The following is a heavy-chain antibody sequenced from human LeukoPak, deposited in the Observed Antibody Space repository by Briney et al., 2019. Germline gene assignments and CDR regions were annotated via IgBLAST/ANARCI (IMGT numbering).Heavy chain of an antibody. CDR1: GFTFSIYW. V-gene: IGHV3-7*01. Sequence: GGSLRLSCAASGFTFSIYWMNWVRQAPEKGLEWVANIKQDGSEMYYVDSVKGRLTISRDNAKNSLYLQMNNLRVGDTAVYYCARDPGRGSCFDYWGQGTLVTVSS. CDR3: ARDPGRGSCFDY. CDR2: IKQDGSEM. J-gene: IGHJ4*02. D-gene: IGHD2-15*01.